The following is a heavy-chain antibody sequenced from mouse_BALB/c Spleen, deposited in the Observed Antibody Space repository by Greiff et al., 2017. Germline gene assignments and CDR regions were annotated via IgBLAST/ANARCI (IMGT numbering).Heavy chain of an antibody. CDR1: GYAFSSYC. CDR2: IYPGDGDT. Sequence: VQLQQSGAELVRPGSSVKISCKASGYAFSSYCMNWVKQRPGQGLEWIGQIYPGDGDTNYNGKFKGKATLTADKASSTAYMQLSSLTSEDSAVYCCAIGFYAMDYWGQGTSVTVSS. D-gene: IGHD3-3*01. V-gene: IGHV1-80*01. J-gene: IGHJ4*01. CDR3: AIGFYAMDY.